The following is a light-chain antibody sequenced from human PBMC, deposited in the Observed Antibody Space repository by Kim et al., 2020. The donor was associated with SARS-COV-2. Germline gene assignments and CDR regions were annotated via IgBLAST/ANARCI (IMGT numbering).Light chain of an antibody. J-gene: IGKJ5*01. Sequence: AAVGERVTITCRASKGISNYLAWYQQKPGKAPKILIYAACNMQSGVPSRFSGSGSGTDYTLTISSLQPEDFATYYCHQLNSYPLTFGEGTRLEIK. V-gene: IGKV1-9*01. CDR3: HQLNSYPLT. CDR2: AAC. CDR1: KGISNY.